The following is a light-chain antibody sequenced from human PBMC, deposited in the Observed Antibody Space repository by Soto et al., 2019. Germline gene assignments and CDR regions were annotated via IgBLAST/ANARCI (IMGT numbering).Light chain of an antibody. CDR3: LQDYDYPRT. Sequence: AIQMTQSPSSLSASVGDSVTITCRASHGIRNDLGWYQQKPGKAPRLLIYIASSLHSGVPSRFSGSGSGTDFTLTISSLQPEDSATYFCLQDYDYPRTFGQGTKVEI. CDR2: IAS. J-gene: IGKJ1*01. CDR1: HGIRND. V-gene: IGKV1-6*01.